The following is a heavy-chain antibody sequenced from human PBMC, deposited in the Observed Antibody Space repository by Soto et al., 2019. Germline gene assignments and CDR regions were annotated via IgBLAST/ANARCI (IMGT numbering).Heavy chain of an antibody. CDR3: ARGLITGSHYSGGWYYFDS. CDR2: IYYSGST. V-gene: IGHV4-61*01. Sequence: SETLSLTCTVSGGSVSSGSYYWSWIRQPPGKGLEWIGYIYYSGSTNYNPSLKSRVTISVDTSKNQFSLGLSSVTAADTAVYYCARGLITGSHYSGGWYYFDSWGQGTQVTVSS. CDR1: GGSVSSGSYY. J-gene: IGHJ4*02. D-gene: IGHD6-19*01.